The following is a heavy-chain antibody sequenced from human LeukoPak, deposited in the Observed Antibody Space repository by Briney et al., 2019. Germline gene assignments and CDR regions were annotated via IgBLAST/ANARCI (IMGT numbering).Heavy chain of an antibody. D-gene: IGHD6-13*01. Sequence: PSETLSLTCTVSGYSISSIHCWGWIRQPPGKGLEWIGSIYYSGSTYYNPSLKSRATISVDTSKNQFSLMMSSVTAADTAVYYCARDFRIAAAGIIHFDYWGQGTLVTVSS. V-gene: IGHV4-38-2*02. CDR1: GYSISSIHC. CDR2: IYYSGST. J-gene: IGHJ4*02. CDR3: ARDFRIAAAGIIHFDY.